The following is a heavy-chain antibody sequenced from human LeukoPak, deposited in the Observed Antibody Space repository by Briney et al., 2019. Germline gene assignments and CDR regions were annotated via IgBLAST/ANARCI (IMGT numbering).Heavy chain of an antibody. J-gene: IGHJ3*02. Sequence: SETLSLTCAVSGDSIKNGAYTWSWIRQPPGKGLEWIGDIYHSGSTNYNPSLKSRVTLSVDMSKNQFSLNLSSVTAADTAVYWCARQRTVSTTRGFDIWGQGTMVTVSS. CDR3: ARQRTVSTTRGFDI. V-gene: IGHV4-30-2*01. CDR1: GDSIKNGAYT. CDR2: IYHSGST. D-gene: IGHD5/OR15-5a*01.